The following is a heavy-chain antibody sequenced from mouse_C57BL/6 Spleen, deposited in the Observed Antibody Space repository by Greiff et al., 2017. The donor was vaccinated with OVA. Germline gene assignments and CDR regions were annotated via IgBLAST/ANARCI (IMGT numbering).Heavy chain of an antibody. CDR1: GYTFTSYG. J-gene: IGHJ4*01. CDR3: ANYYGSSYDAMDY. Sequence: VKLQESGAELARPGASVKLSCKASGYTFTSYGISWVKQRTGQGLEWIGEIYPRSGNTYYNEKFKGKATLTADKSSSTAYMELRSLTSEDSAVYFCANYYGSSYDAMDYWGQGTSVTVSS. V-gene: IGHV1-81*01. D-gene: IGHD1-1*01. CDR2: IYPRSGNT.